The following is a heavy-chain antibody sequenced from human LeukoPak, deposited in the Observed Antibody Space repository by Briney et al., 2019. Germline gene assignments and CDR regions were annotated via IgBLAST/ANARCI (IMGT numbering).Heavy chain of an antibody. J-gene: IGHJ4*02. Sequence: SETLSLTCAVYGGSFSGYYWSWIRQPPEKGLDWIGEITRTGRINYNPALKGRVTMSLDTSKNQFSLELSSMTAADTAVYYCARESAAYPRVMVWGQGTLVTVSS. D-gene: IGHD6-13*01. CDR2: ITRTGRI. CDR1: GGSFSGYY. CDR3: ARESAAYPRVMV. V-gene: IGHV4-34*01.